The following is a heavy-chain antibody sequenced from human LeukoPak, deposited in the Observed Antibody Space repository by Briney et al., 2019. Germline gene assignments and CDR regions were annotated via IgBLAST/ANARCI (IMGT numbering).Heavy chain of an antibody. CDR1: GFTFSTYA. V-gene: IGHV3-23*01. Sequence: GESLKISCAASGFTFSTYAMSWVRQAPGKGLEWVSTISGSGGSTYYADSVKGRFTISRDNSKNTLYLQMNSLRAEATAVYYCAKVGELAYCGGDCYRGFDFWGQGTLVTVSS. CDR3: AKVGELAYCGGDCYRGFDF. J-gene: IGHJ4*02. CDR2: ISGSGGST. D-gene: IGHD2-21*02.